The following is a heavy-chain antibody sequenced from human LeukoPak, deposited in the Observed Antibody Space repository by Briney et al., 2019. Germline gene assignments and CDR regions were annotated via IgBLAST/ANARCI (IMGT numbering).Heavy chain of an antibody. J-gene: IGHJ4*02. Sequence: PGGSLRLSCAASGFTFNTYAMAWVRQAPGEGLEWIGEIYHSGSTNYNPSLKSRVTISVDKSKNQFSLKLSSVTAADTAVYYCARRVFFTMVRGRYFDYWGQGTLVTVSS. CDR1: GFTFNTYAM. D-gene: IGHD3-10*01. V-gene: IGHV4-4*02. CDR2: IYHSGST. CDR3: ARRVFFTMVRGRYFDY.